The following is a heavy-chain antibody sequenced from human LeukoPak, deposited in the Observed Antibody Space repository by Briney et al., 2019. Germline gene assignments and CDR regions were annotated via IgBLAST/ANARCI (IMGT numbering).Heavy chain of an antibody. CDR3: ARGRQRITVIVVVIGPKKSQGFNWFDP. CDR2: ISSSSSTI. D-gene: IGHD3-22*01. V-gene: IGHV3-48*01. CDR1: GFTFSSYS. J-gene: IGHJ5*02. Sequence: GGSLRLSCAASGFTFSSYSMNWVRQAPGKGLEWVSYISSSSSTIYYADSVKGRFTISRDNAKDSLYLQMNSLRAEDTAVYYCARGRQRITVIVVVIGPKKSQGFNWFDPWGQGTLVTVSS.